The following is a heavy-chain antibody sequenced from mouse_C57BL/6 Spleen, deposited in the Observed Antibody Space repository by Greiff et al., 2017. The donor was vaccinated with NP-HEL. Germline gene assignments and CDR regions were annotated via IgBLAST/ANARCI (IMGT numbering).Heavy chain of an antibody. J-gene: IGHJ3*01. CDR3: ASGPPSRALFAY. V-gene: IGHV14-3*01. CDR2: IDPANGNT. CDR1: GFNIKNTY. D-gene: IGHD3-1*01. Sequence: EVKLMESVAELVRPGASVKLSCTASGFNIKNTYMHWVKQRPEQGLEWIGRIDPANGNTKYAPKFQGKATITADTSSNTAYLQLSSLTSEDTAIYYCASGPPSRALFAYWGQGTLVTVSA.